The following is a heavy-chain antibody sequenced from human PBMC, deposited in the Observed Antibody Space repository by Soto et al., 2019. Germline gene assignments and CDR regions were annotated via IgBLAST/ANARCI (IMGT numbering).Heavy chain of an antibody. Sequence: GGYLRLSCAASGFTFSSYAMSWVRQAPGKGLEWVSAISGSGGSTYYADSVKGRFTISRDNSKNTLYLQMNSLRAEDTAVYYCAKDRSITMIVVVITDACDIWGQGTMVTVSS. CDR3: AKDRSITMIVVVITDACDI. V-gene: IGHV3-23*01. CDR1: GFTFSSYA. CDR2: ISGSGGST. J-gene: IGHJ3*02. D-gene: IGHD3-22*01.